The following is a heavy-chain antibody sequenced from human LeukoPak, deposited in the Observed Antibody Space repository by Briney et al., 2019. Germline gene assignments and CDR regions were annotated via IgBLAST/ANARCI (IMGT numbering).Heavy chain of an antibody. V-gene: IGHV4-34*01. CDR1: GGSFSEDY. D-gene: IGHD2-2*01. CDR3: ASFSSTSWYAGDCYDP. J-gene: IGHJ5*02. CDR2: INHSGST. Sequence: SETLSLTCAGHGGSFSEDYWSWIRQSPGKGLEWIGEINHSGSTNYNPSLKSRVTISVDTAKNQFSLKLNSVTAADTAVYYCASFSSTSWYAGDCYDPWGQGTLVTVSS.